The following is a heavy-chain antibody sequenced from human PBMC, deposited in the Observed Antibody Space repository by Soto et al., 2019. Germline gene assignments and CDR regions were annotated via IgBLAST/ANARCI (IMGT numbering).Heavy chain of an antibody. CDR2: INAGNGNT. J-gene: IGHJ4*02. Sequence: QVQLVQSGAEVKKPGASVKVSCKASGYTFTSYAMHWVRQAPGQRLEWMGWINAGNGNTKYSQKFQGRVTITRDTSASTAYMELSSLRSEDTAVYYCARRGIAAASPSRGLDYWGQGTLVTVSS. CDR1: GYTFTSYA. D-gene: IGHD6-13*01. V-gene: IGHV1-3*01. CDR3: ARRGIAAASPSRGLDY.